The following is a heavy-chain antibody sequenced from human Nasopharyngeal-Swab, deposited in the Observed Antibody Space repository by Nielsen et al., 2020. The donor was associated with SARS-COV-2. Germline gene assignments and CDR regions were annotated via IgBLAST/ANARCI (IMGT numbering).Heavy chain of an antibody. CDR3: ARAARYSSTWSLPYDAFDI. CDR2: IYYSGST. J-gene: IGHJ3*02. Sequence: RQAPGEGLEWIGYIYYSGSTYYNPSLKSRLTISVDTSKNQFSLKLSSVTAADTAVYYCARAARYSSTWSLPYDAFDIWGQGTMVTVSS. D-gene: IGHD6-13*01. V-gene: IGHV4-31*02.